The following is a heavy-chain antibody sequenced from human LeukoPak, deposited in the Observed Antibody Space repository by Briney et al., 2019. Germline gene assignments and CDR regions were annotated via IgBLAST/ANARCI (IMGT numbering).Heavy chain of an antibody. Sequence: PSETLSLTCTVSGGSISSGDYYWGWRRQHPGKGREWIGYIYYSGSTYDNPSLKSRVTISVDTSKNQFSLKQSAMAAADTAIYYCAREKSHSCVSSGYYRTRRYFVYSRHGDLVTVSS. CDR2: IYYSGST. D-gene: IGHD3-22*01. V-gene: IGHV4-30-4*02. J-gene: IGHJ4*03. CDR1: GGSISSGDYY. CDR3: AREKSHSCVSSGYYRTRRYFVY.